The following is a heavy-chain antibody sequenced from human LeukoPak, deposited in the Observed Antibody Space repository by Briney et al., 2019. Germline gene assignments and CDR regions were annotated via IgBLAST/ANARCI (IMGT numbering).Heavy chain of an antibody. V-gene: IGHV4-34*01. J-gene: IGHJ4*02. CDR2: INYSGST. CDR1: GGSFSGYY. CDR3: ARDPRYCSSTSCPD. D-gene: IGHD2-2*01. Sequence: SGTLSLTCAVYGGSFSGYYWSWIRQPPGKGLEWIGEINYSGSTNYNPSLKSRVTISVDTSKNQFSLKLSSVTAADTAVYYCARDPRYCSSTSCPDWGQGTLVTVSS.